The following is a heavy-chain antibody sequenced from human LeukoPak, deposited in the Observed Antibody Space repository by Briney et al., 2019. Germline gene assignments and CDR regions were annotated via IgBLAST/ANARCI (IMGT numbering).Heavy chain of an antibody. CDR3: ARDRDWYSFDS. J-gene: IGHJ4*02. D-gene: IGHD6-19*01. CDR1: GFSFDNYG. Sequence: GGSLRLSCVTSGFSFDNYGMSWVRRAPGKGLEWVANIKQDGSEKYYVDSVKGRFTISRDNAKNSLYLQMNSLRAEDTAVYYCARDRDWYSFDSWGQGTLVTVSS. V-gene: IGHV3-7*03. CDR2: IKQDGSEK.